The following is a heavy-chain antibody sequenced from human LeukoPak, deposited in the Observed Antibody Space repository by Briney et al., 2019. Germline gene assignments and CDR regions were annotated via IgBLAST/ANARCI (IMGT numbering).Heavy chain of an antibody. D-gene: IGHD3-22*01. CDR3: ARRYYYDHSGYAY. CDR1: GFTFSDYY. V-gene: IGHV3-11*04. J-gene: IGHJ4*02. CDR2: ISGSGSTI. Sequence: GGSLRLSCAASGFTFSDYYMSWIRQAPGKGLEWVSYISGSGSTIHYADSVKGRFTISRDNAKNSLYLQMNSLRVEDTAVYYCARRYYYDHSGYAYWGQGTLVTVSS.